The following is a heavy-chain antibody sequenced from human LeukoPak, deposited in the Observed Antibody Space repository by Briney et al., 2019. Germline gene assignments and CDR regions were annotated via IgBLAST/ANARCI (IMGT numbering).Heavy chain of an antibody. V-gene: IGHV3-64*01. D-gene: IGHD5-18*01. Sequence: GGSLRLSCAASGFTFSSYGMHWLRQAPGKGLEYVSAINSNGGSTYYANSVKGRFTISRDNSKNTLYLQMGSLRAEDMAVYYCAREGSYGDSDYWGQGTLVTVSS. CDR3: AREGSYGDSDY. CDR2: INSNGGST. J-gene: IGHJ4*02. CDR1: GFTFSSYG.